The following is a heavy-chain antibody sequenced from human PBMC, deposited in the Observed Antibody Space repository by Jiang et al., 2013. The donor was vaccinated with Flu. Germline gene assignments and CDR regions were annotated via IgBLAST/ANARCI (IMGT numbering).Heavy chain of an antibody. Sequence: SCAASGFTFSNAWMSWVRQAPGKGLEWVGRIKSKTDGGTTDYAAPVKGRFIISRDDSKNTLYLQMNSLQTEDTALYYCTTHPHYDRLLWYFDLWGRGTLVTVST. V-gene: IGHV3-15*01. CDR3: TTHPHYDRLLWYFDL. D-gene: IGHD4-17*01. CDR2: IKSKTDGGTT. CDR1: GFTFSNAW. J-gene: IGHJ2*01.